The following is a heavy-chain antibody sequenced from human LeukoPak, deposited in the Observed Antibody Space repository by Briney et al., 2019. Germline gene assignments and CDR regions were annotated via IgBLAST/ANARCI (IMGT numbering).Heavy chain of an antibody. CDR1: GFSFSNSW. CDR3: ARDSGWNAFDY. V-gene: IGHV3-7*03. J-gene: IGHJ4*01. D-gene: IGHD6-25*01. CDR2: IKEDGSQK. Sequence: SGGSLRLSCAASGFSFSNSWMAWVRQAPGKGLEWVANIKEDGSQKNYIDSVKGRFAISRDNTKKSLFFQMNNLRVEDTAVYYCARDSGWNAFDYWDQGTLVTVSS.